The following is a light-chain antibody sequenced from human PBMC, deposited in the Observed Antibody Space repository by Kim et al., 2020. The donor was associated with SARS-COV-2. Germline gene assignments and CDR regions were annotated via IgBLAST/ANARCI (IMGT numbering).Light chain of an antibody. CDR3: ISYTSSSTLV. Sequence: QSALTQPASVSGSPGQSITISCTGTSSDVGGYNYVSWYQQHPGKAPKLMIYDVSNRPSGVSNRFSGSKSGNTASLTISGLQVEDEADYYCISYTSSSTLVFGGGTQLTVL. J-gene: IGLJ3*02. CDR2: DVS. V-gene: IGLV2-14*03. CDR1: SSDVGGYNY.